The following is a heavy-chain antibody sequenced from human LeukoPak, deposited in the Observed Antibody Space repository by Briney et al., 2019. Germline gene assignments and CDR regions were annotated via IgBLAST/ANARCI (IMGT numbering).Heavy chain of an antibody. CDR3: ARDTVKGIAVAGGAFYI. CDR1: GGSISSYY. CDR2: IYYSGST. Sequence: SEALSLTCTVSGGSISSYYWSWIRQPPGKGLEWIGYIYYSGSTNYNPSLKSRVTISVDTSKNQFSLKLSSVTASDTAVYYCARDTVKGIAVAGGAFYIWAQGTMVTVSS. J-gene: IGHJ3*02. V-gene: IGHV4-59*01. D-gene: IGHD6-19*01.